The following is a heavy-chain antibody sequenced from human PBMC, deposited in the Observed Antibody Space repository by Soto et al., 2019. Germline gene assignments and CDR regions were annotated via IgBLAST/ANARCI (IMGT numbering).Heavy chain of an antibody. CDR3: ATVFDL. CDR1: GFTLGSHR. CDR2: IDTDGGGT. Sequence: DVQLVESGGGLVQPGGSLRVSCAPSGFTLGSHRIHWLRQAPGKGLEWVSRIDTDGGGTSYADSVKGRFTISTDNAKNTVYLQMNGLRAEDTAVYYCATVFDLWGQGTLVTVSS. V-gene: IGHV3-74*01. J-gene: IGHJ5*02.